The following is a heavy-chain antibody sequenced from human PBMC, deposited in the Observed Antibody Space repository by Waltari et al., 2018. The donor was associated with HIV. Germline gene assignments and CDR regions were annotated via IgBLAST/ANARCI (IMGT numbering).Heavy chain of an antibody. V-gene: IGHV1-8*02. CDR1: GYPFTNYD. D-gene: IGHD3-3*01. CDR3: STSRPGAMFGDA. CDR2: MNPSTGNA. Sequence: QGQLVQSGAEVKQSGASVRISCKASGYPFTNYDINWLRQATGQGLEGMGWMNPSTGNAGFAHNFQGRVVMTRDIPINTAYMELSGLTSHDAAVYYCSTSRPGAMFGDAWGQGTLVTVSS. J-gene: IGHJ5*02.